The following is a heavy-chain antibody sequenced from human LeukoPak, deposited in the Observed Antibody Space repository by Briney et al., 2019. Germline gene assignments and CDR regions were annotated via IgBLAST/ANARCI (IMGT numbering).Heavy chain of an antibody. CDR3: ATEGGWQPTDYGDHVY. Sequence: ASVKVSCKASGYTFTNHGITWVRQAPGQGLEWMGWISPYNGNTNYPRKLQGRVTMTTDTSTSTAYMELRSLRSDDTALYYCATEGGWQPTDYGDHVYWGQGTLVTVSS. CDR2: ISPYNGNT. V-gene: IGHV1-18*01. CDR1: GYTFTNHG. J-gene: IGHJ4*02. D-gene: IGHD4-17*01.